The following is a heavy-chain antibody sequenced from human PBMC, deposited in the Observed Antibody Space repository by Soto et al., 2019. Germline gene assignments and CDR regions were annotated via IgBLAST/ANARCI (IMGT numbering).Heavy chain of an antibody. CDR2: ISPSGGST. CDR3: VRSAHQRENYYGLDV. J-gene: IGHJ6*02. CDR1: GYTFSTYY. V-gene: IGHV1-46*01. D-gene: IGHD1-26*01. Sequence: GASVKVSCQASGYTFSTYYMPWVRQAPGQGLEWMAIISPSGGSTTYPQKFQGRVTMTRDTSTGTVYMELSSLRSEDTAVYYCVRSAHQRENYYGLDVWGQGTTVTVSS.